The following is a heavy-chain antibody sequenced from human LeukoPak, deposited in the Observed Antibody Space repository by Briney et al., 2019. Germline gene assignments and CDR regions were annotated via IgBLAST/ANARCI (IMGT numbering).Heavy chain of an antibody. D-gene: IGHD3-22*01. V-gene: IGHV4-59*01. Sequence: NTSETLSLTCTVSGGSISTYYWSWIRQPPGKGLEWIGHIYYSGSTNYNPPLKSQVTIAVDTSKNHFSLKLSSVTAADTAVYYCTRNYDSSGYTTFGYWGRGTLVTVSS. CDR1: GGSISTYY. J-gene: IGHJ4*02. CDR3: TRNYDSSGYTTFGY. CDR2: IYYSGST.